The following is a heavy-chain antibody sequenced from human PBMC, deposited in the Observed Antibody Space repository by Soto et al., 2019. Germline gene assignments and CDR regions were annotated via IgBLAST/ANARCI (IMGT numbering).Heavy chain of an antibody. D-gene: IGHD6-13*01. CDR2: ISSSSSTI. J-gene: IGHJ4*02. CDR3: ARDWGPIAAAGLFDY. Sequence: PGGSLRLSCAASGFTFSSYSMYWVRQAPGKGLEWVSYISSSSSTIYYADSVKGRFTISRDNAKNSLYLQMNSLRAEDTAVYYCARDWGPIAAAGLFDYWGQGTLVTVSS. CDR1: GFTFSSYS. V-gene: IGHV3-48*01.